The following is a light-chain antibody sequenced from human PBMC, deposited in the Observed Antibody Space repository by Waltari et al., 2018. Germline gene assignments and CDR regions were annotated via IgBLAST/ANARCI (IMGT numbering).Light chain of an antibody. Sequence: EIVLTQSPATLSLSPGERATLSCRASQSVGRYVAWYQQRPGQAPRLLIYPASNRATGSPARFSGSGSGTDFTLTISSLEPEDFAGYYCQHRSTFGQGTRLEIK. J-gene: IGKJ5*01. CDR3: QHRST. V-gene: IGKV3-11*01. CDR2: PAS. CDR1: QSVGRY.